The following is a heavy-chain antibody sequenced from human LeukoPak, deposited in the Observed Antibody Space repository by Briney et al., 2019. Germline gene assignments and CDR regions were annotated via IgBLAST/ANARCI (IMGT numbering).Heavy chain of an antibody. J-gene: IGHJ4*02. CDR3: ARDVALYSSSRYYFDY. CDR1: GYTFTSYY. CDR2: INPSGGST. Sequence: ASVKVSCKASGYTFTSYYMHWVRQAPGQGLEWMGIINPSGGSTSYAQKFQGRVTMTRDTSTSTVYMELSSLRSEDTAVYYCARDVALYSSSRYYFDYWGQGTLVTVSS. D-gene: IGHD6-13*01. V-gene: IGHV1-46*01.